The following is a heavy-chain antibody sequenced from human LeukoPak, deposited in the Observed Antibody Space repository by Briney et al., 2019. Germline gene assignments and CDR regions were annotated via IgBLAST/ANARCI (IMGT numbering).Heavy chain of an antibody. J-gene: IGHJ4*02. CDR1: GFTFSSYS. Sequence: GGSLRLSCAASGFTFSSYSMNWVRQAPGKGLEWVSYISSSSTIYYADSVKGRFTISRDNAKNSLYLQMNSLRAEDTAVYYCAKHGDTDYFDYWGQGTLVTVSS. D-gene: IGHD5-18*01. CDR2: ISSSSTI. V-gene: IGHV3-48*04. CDR3: AKHGDTDYFDY.